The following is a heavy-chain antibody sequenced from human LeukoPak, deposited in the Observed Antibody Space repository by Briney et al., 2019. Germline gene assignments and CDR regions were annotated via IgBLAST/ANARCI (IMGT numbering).Heavy chain of an antibody. CDR2: ISYDGSNK. Sequence: GGSLRLSCAASGFTFSSYGVHWVRPAPGKGLEWVAVISYDGSNKYYADSVKGRFTISRDNSKNTLYLQMNSLRAEDTAVYYCAKSYSSGWPTPFDYWGQGTLVTVSS. J-gene: IGHJ4*02. CDR1: GFTFSSYG. V-gene: IGHV3-30*18. D-gene: IGHD6-19*01. CDR3: AKSYSSGWPTPFDY.